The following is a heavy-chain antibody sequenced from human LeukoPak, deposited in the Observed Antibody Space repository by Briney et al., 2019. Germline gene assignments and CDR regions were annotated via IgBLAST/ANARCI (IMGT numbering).Heavy chain of an antibody. CDR1: GFTFSNYW. Sequence: GGSLRLSCAASGFTFSNYWMTWVRQAPGRGLEWVSYISSVSTTTYYADSVKGRFTISRDNAKKSLYLQMNSLRGEDTAVYYCARDNPLSYYYDYWGQGTLVTVSS. D-gene: IGHD3-22*01. CDR3: ARDNPLSYYYDY. V-gene: IGHV3-48*01. J-gene: IGHJ4*02. CDR2: ISSVSTTT.